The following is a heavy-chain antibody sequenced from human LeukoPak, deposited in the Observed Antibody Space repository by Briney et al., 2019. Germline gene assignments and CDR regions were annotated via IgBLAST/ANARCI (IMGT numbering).Heavy chain of an antibody. V-gene: IGHV1-2*02. D-gene: IGHD6-13*01. Sequence: ASVKVSCKASGYTFTGYYMHWVRQAPGQGLEWMGWINPNSGGTNYAQKFQGRVTMTRDTSISTAYMELSSLRSEDTAVYYCAADRGLSSSCHYTHCFDYWGQGTLVTVSS. J-gene: IGHJ4*02. CDR1: GYTFTGYY. CDR2: INPNSGGT. CDR3: AADRGLSSSCHYTHCFDY.